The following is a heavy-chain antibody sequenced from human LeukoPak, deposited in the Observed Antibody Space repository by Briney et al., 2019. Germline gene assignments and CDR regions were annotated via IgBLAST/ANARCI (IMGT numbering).Heavy chain of an antibody. J-gene: IGHJ4*02. Sequence: GGSLRLSCAASGFTFSSYGMHWVRQAPGKGLEWVAVIWYDGSNKYYTDPVKGRFTISRDNSKNTLYLQMNSLRAEDTAVYYCARDPSHYYSDYWGQGTLDTVSS. CDR3: ARDPSHYYSDY. CDR1: GFTFSSYG. V-gene: IGHV3-33*01. CDR2: IWYDGSNK.